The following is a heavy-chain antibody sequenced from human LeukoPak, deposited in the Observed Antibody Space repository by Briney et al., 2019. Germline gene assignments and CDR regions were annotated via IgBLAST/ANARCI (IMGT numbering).Heavy chain of an antibody. D-gene: IGHD6-19*01. J-gene: IGHJ4*02. CDR1: GFTFSSYA. CDR2: ISGSGGST. Sequence: PGGSLRLSCAASGFTFSSYAMSWVRQAPGKGLEWVSAISGSGGSTYYADSVKGRFTISRDNSKNTLYLQMNSLRAEDTAVYYCAKPSLPGIAVAALDYWGQGTLVTVSS. V-gene: IGHV3-23*01. CDR3: AKPSLPGIAVAALDY.